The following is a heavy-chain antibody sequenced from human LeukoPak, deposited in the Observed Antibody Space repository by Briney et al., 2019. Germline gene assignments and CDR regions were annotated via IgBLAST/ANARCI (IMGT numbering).Heavy chain of an antibody. Sequence: GGSLRLSCAASRFTFINYWMTWVRQAPGKGLEWVSSISSSSSYIYYADSVKGRFTISRDNAKNSLYLQMNSLRAEDTVVYYCARDRYGDYGHDYWGQGTLVTVSS. J-gene: IGHJ4*02. V-gene: IGHV3-21*01. CDR1: RFTFINYW. CDR3: ARDRYGDYGHDY. CDR2: ISSSSSYI. D-gene: IGHD4-17*01.